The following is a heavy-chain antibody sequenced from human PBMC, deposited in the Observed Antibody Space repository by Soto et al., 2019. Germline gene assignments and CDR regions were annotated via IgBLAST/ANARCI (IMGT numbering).Heavy chain of an antibody. CDR2: INHSGSP. D-gene: IGHD1-1*01. CDR1: GGSFSGYY. Sequence: ETLSLTCAVYGGSFSGYYWSWLRQPPGKGLEWIGEINHSGSPNYNPSLKSRVTISVDTSKNQFSLKMTSVTAADTAVYYCATANWSHHYFDPWGQGTLVTVSS. V-gene: IGHV4-34*01. CDR3: ATANWSHHYFDP. J-gene: IGHJ5*02.